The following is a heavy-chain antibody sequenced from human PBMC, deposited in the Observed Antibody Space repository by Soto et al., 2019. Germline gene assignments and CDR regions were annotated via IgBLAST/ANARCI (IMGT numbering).Heavy chain of an antibody. V-gene: IGHV1-46*03. CDR1: GYTFTSYY. D-gene: IGHD3-10*01. J-gene: IGHJ4*02. CDR3: NRDVLNSWYYYGPGSEAYFDY. Sequence: QVQLVQSGAEVKKPGASVKVSCKASGYTFTSYYMHWVRQAPGQGLEWMGIINPSGGSTTYGQKCQGRVTRTRDTSTSTVYMELSSLRSEDTAVYHCNRDVLNSWYYYGPGSEAYFDYWGQGTLVTVSS. CDR2: INPSGGST.